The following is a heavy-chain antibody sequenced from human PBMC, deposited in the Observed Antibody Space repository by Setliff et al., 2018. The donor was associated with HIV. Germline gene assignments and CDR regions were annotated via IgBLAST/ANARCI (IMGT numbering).Heavy chain of an antibody. CDR2: INHSGST. Sequence: ETLSLTCAVYGGSFSGYYWSWIRQSPGKELEWIGGINHSGSTNHNPSLKSRVAISVDTSKNQFSLKVTSVTAADTALYYCARQFGSGYYFDYWGQATLVTVSS. CDR3: ARQFGSGYYFDY. J-gene: IGHJ4*02. D-gene: IGHD3-22*01. CDR1: GGSFSGYY. V-gene: IGHV4-34*01.